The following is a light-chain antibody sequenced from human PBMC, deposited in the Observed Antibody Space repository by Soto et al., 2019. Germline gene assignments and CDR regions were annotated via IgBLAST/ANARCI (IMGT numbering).Light chain of an antibody. CDR2: GIT. V-gene: IGLV1-40*01. CDR3: LSFDSSLSVV. CDR1: SSNIGAGYD. Sequence: QSVLTQPPSVSGAPGQRVTISCTGSSSNIGAGYDVHWYQQLPGRAPNLLIYGITNRPSGVPDRFSGSKSGTSASLAITGLQAEDEADYYCLSFDSSLSVVFGGGTKLTVL. J-gene: IGLJ2*01.